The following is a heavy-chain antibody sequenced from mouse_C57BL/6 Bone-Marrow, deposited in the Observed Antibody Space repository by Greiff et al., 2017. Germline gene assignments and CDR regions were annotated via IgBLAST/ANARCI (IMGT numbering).Heavy chain of an antibody. CDR2: IHPSDSDT. CDR3: TIPMYYDGSSPWFAY. V-gene: IGHV1-74*01. J-gene: IGHJ3*01. D-gene: IGHD1-1*01. Sequence: QVQLQQPGAELVKPGASVKVSCKASGYTFTSYLMHWVKQRPGQGLEWIGRIHPSDSDTNYNQKFKGKATLTVDKSSSTANMQLSSLTSEDSAVYYCTIPMYYDGSSPWFAYWGQGPLVTVSA. CDR1: GYTFTSYL.